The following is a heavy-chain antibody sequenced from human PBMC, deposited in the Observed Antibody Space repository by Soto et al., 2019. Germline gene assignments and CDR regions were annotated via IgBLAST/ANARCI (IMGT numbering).Heavy chain of an antibody. D-gene: IGHD3-9*01. CDR1: GFTFKNYA. Sequence: QVQLVESGGGVVQPGRSLRLSCAASGFTFKNYAMHWVRQAPGKGLEWVAVISYDGSIEFYADSVKGRFTISRDDFKNNTFLQMGILRVEDTAVYYCARGLRDVGWRLTFGYGGQGTLCTVSS. J-gene: IGHJ4*02. V-gene: IGHV3-30-3*01. CDR2: ISYDGSIE. CDR3: ARGLRDVGWRLTFGY.